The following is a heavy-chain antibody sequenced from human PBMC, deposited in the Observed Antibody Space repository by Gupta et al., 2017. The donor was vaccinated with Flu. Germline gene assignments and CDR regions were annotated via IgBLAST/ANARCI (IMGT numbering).Heavy chain of an antibody. V-gene: IGHV3-72*01. Sequence: EVQLVESGGGLVQPGGSLRLSCAASGFTFSAHYMDWVRQAPGKGLEWVGRTRNKANSYTTEYAASVKGRFTISRDDSKNSLYLQMNSLKTEDTAVYYCALATYYYDSSGYSYSDYWGQGTLVTVSS. CDR3: ALATYYYDSSGYSYSDY. J-gene: IGHJ4*02. CDR2: TRNKANSYTT. CDR1: GFTFSAHY. D-gene: IGHD3-22*01.